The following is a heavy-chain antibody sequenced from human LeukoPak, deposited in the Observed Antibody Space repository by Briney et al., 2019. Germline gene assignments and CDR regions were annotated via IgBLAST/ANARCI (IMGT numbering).Heavy chain of an antibody. CDR2: ISGSGGST. CDR1: GFTFSSYA. CDR3: ARGVSGTYYTPIDY. Sequence: GGSLRLSCAASGFTFSSYAMSWVRQAPGKGLEWVSAISGSGGSTYYADSVKGRFTISRDNSKNTLYLQMNSLGAEDTAVYYCARGVSGTYYTPIDYWGQGTLVTVSS. D-gene: IGHD3-10*01. V-gene: IGHV3-23*01. J-gene: IGHJ4*02.